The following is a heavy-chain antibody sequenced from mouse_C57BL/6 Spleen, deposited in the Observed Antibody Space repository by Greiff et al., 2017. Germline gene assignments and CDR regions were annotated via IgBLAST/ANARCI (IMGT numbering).Heavy chain of an antibody. Sequence: VQGVESGPELVKPGASVKISCKASGYAFSSSWMNWVKQRPGKGLEWIGRIYPGDGDTNYNGKFKGKATLTADKSSSTAYMQLSSLTSEDSAVYFCARSSNYEDYAMDYWGQGTSVTVSS. CDR1: GYAFSSSW. CDR3: ARSSNYEDYAMDY. CDR2: IYPGDGDT. D-gene: IGHD2-5*01. V-gene: IGHV1-82*01. J-gene: IGHJ4*01.